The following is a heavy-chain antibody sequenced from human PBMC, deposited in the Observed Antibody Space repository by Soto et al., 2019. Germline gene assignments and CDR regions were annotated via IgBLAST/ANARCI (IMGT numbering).Heavy chain of an antibody. J-gene: IGHJ4*02. CDR3: ASMGYHYGSGSYPLDY. V-gene: IGHV4-59*08. CDR2: MYNSGST. CDR1: GGSISSYY. D-gene: IGHD3-10*01. Sequence: QVQLQESGPGLVKPSETLSLTCTVSGGSISSYYWTWIRQPPGKGLEWIGFMYNSGSTHYNPSLKIRATISLDTSKNQFSLNLRSVTAADTAVYYCASMGYHYGSGSYPLDYWGQGTLVTVSS.